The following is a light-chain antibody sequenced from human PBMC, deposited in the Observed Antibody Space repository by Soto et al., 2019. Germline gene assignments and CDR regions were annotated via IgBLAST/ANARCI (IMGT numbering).Light chain of an antibody. V-gene: IGKV1-39*01. CDR3: QQHYNFPRT. J-gene: IGKJ2*01. Sequence: DIQMTQSPSSLSASVGYRVTITCRASETIDTYLNWYQQKPGKAPRLLIYFASSLQSGVPVRFSGSGSGTEFTLTISSLQREDFATYFCQQHYNFPRTFGLVTKLEIK. CDR1: ETIDTY. CDR2: FAS.